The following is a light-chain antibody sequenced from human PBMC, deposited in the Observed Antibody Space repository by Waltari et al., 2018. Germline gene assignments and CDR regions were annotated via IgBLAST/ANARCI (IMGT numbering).Light chain of an antibody. J-gene: IGKJ1*01. CDR1: QSVSRT. V-gene: IGKV3-20*01. CDR3: QKYGTLPAT. Sequence: EIVLTQSPGTLSLSQGDRATLSCRASQSVSRTLAWYQQKPGQAPRLLIYDASSRATGIPDRFSGSGSGTDFSLTISRLEPEDFVVYYCQKYGTLPATFGQGTKVEIK. CDR2: DAS.